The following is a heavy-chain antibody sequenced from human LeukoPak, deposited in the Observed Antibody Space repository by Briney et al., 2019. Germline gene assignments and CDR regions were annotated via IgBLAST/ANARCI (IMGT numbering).Heavy chain of an antibody. CDR3: ARVPGVQLERRYYFDY. CDR2: SSSSSTYI. J-gene: IGHJ4*02. D-gene: IGHD1-1*01. V-gene: IGHV3-21*01. Sequence: GGSLRLSCEASGFTFSSYGMNWVRRAPGKGLEWVSSSSSSSTYIYYADSVKGRFTISRDNPKNSLYLQMNSLRAEDTAIYYCARVPGVQLERRYYFDYWGQGTLVTVSS. CDR1: GFTFSSYG.